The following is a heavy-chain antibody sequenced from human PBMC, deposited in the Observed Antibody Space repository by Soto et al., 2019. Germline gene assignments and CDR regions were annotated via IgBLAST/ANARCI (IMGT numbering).Heavy chain of an antibody. D-gene: IGHD5-12*01. V-gene: IGHV4-59*08. CDR3: ARLAAYSGYGHYFDY. J-gene: IGHJ4*02. CDR2: IYYSGST. CDR1: GRSISSYY. Sequence: PSETLSLTCTVSGRSISSYYWSWIRQPPGKGLEWIGYIYYSGSTNSNPSLKSRVTISVDTSKNLFSLKLSSVTAADTAVYYCARLAAYSGYGHYFDYWRQGTLVTVCS.